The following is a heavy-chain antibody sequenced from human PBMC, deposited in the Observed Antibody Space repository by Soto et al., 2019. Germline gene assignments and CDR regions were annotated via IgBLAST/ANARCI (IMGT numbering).Heavy chain of an antibody. D-gene: IGHD2-2*02. V-gene: IGHV1-69*13. J-gene: IGHJ5*02. CDR3: ARDVTSSSRICSSTSCYTRYNWFDP. Sequence: SVKVSCKASGGTFSSYAISWVRQAPGRGLEWMGGIIPIFGTANYAQKFQGRVTITADGSTSTAYMELSSLRSEDTAVYYCARDVTSSSRICSSTSCYTRYNWFDPWGQGTLVTVSS. CDR2: IIPIFGTA. CDR1: GGTFSSYA.